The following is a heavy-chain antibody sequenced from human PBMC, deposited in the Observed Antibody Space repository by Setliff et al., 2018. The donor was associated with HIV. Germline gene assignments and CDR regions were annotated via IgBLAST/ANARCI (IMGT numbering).Heavy chain of an antibody. J-gene: IGHJ4*02. V-gene: IGHV4-39*01. CDR3: ATDTAFLQEGTEF. Sequence: SETLSLTCTVSGGSIRGSNYYWAWIRQPPGEGLEWIGSSYYSGSTYYNPSLKSRVTISVDTSKNQFSLKLTSVTAADTAIYYCATDTAFLQEGTEFWGQGALVTVSS. CDR2: SYYSGST. D-gene: IGHD5-18*01. CDR1: GGSIRGSNYY.